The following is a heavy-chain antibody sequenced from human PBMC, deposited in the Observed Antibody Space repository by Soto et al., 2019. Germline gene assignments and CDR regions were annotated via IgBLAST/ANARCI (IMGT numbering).Heavy chain of an antibody. V-gene: IGHV1-69*13. CDR3: ARGYEYSGSYYYYGMDV. CDR2: IIPIFGTA. J-gene: IGHJ6*02. Sequence: ASVKVSCKASGGTFSSYAISWVRQAPGQGLEWMGGIIPIFGTANYAQKFQGRVTITADESTSTAYMELSSLRSEDTAVYYCARGYEYSGSYYYYGMDVWGQGTTVTVSS. CDR1: GGTFSSYA. D-gene: IGHD1-26*01.